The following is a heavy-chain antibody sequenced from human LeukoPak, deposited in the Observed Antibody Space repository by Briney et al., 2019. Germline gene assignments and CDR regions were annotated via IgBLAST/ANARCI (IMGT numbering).Heavy chain of an antibody. D-gene: IGHD3-3*01. CDR3: ARGRSRITIFGVVITNKGFDY. J-gene: IGHJ4*02. Sequence: SETLSLTCAVYGGSFSGYYWSWIRQPPGKGLEWIGEINHSGSTNYNPYLKSRVTISVDTSKNQFSLKLSSVTAADTAVYYCARGRSRITIFGVVITNKGFDYWGQGTLVTVSS. CDR1: GGSFSGYY. V-gene: IGHV4-34*01. CDR2: INHSGST.